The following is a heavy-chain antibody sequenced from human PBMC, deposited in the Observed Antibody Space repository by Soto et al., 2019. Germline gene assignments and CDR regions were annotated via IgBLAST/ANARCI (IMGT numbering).Heavy chain of an antibody. CDR2: IYPGDSDT. J-gene: IGHJ3*02. D-gene: IGHD3-22*01. V-gene: IGHV5-51*01. CDR3: ARLSXRYDSSGYHVTPGAFDI. CDR1: GYSFTIYW. Sequence: GEALKISCKGSGYSFTIYWIGWVRQMPGKGLEWMGIIYPGDSDTRYSPSFQGQVTISADKSISTAYLQCSSLKASDTAMYYCARLSXRYDSSGYHVTPGAFDIWGQGTMVTVSS.